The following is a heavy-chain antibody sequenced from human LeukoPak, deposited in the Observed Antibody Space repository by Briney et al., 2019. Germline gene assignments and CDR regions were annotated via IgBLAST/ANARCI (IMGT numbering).Heavy chain of an antibody. CDR2: TYYRSEWFT. D-gene: IGHD6-6*01. Sequence: SQTLSLTCAVSGDSVSSNSAAWTWIRQSPSRGLEWLGRTYYRSEWFTDYAVSAESRITINPDTSRNRFSLQLTSVTPEDTAVYYCARSSSGLDVWGQGTTVTVS. V-gene: IGHV6-1*01. CDR3: ARSSSGLDV. J-gene: IGHJ6*02. CDR1: GDSVSSNSAA.